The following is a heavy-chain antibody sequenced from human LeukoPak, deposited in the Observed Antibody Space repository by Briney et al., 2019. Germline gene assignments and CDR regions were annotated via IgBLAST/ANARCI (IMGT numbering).Heavy chain of an antibody. CDR1: GFTFSSYA. J-gene: IGHJ4*02. V-gene: IGHV3-30-3*01. CDR2: ISYDGSNK. D-gene: IGHD4-17*01. Sequence: GGSLRLSCAASGFTFSSYAMHWVRQAPGKGLEWVAVISYDGSNKYYADSEKGRFTISRDNSKNTLYLQMNSLRAEDTAVYYCARTTVTTDWNFGYWGQGTLVTVSS. CDR3: ARTTVTTDWNFGY.